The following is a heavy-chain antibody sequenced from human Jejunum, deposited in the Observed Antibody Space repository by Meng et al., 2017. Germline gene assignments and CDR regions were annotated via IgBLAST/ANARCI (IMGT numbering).Heavy chain of an antibody. Sequence: QLQLVQSGAVVKKPWDSVNDSCKASGYTFPSYPMHWVRQAPGQGPEWMGWINAGNYNTDYSQKFQGRVTITRDTSASIIYMELNSLRSEDTAVYDCASGKNVMTAMGLDYWGQGILVTVSS. CDR3: ASGKNVMTAMGLDY. CDR1: GYTFPSYP. CDR2: INAGNYNT. V-gene: IGHV1-3*01. J-gene: IGHJ4*02. D-gene: IGHD2-21*02.